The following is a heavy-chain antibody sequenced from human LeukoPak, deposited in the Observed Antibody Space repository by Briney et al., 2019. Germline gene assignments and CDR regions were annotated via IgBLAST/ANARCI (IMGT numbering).Heavy chain of an antibody. CDR3: ASHLCGGDCYYA. CDR2: IYTSGST. D-gene: IGHD2-21*01. V-gene: IGHV4-61*02. CDR1: GGSISSGSYY. Sequence: SETPSLTCTVSGGSISSGSYYWSWIRQPAGKGLEWIGRIYTSGSTNYNPSLKSRVTISVDTSKNQFSLKLSSVTAADTAVYYCASHLCGGDCYYAWGQGTLVTVSS. J-gene: IGHJ5*02.